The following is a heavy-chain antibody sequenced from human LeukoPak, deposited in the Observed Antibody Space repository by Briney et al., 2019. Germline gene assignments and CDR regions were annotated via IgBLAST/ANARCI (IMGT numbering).Heavy chain of an antibody. CDR3: ARALYYYGSEVY. Sequence: PSETLSLTCTVSGGSISSSSYYWGWIRQPPGKGLEWIGSIYYSGSTYYNPSLKSRVTISADTSKNQFSLKLSSVTAADTAVYYCARALYYYGSEVYWGQGTLVTVSS. CDR2: IYYSGST. D-gene: IGHD3-10*01. J-gene: IGHJ4*02. V-gene: IGHV4-39*01. CDR1: GGSISSSSYY.